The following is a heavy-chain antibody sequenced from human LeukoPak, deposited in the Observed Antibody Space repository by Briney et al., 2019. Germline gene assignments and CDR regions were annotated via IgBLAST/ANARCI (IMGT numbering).Heavy chain of an antibody. J-gene: IGHJ3*02. CDR1: GLTFSSYG. V-gene: IGHV3-30*03. D-gene: IGHD5-18*01. CDR3: ARARSSYGYGDAFDI. CDR2: ISYDGSNK. Sequence: GGSLRLSCAASGLTFSSYGMHWVRQAPGKGLEWVAVISYDGSNKYYADSVKGRFTISRDNSKNTLYLQMNSLRAEDTAVYYCARARSSYGYGDAFDIWGQGTMVTVSS.